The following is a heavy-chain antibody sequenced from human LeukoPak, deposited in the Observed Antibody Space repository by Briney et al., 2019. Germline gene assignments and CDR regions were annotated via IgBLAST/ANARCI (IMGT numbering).Heavy chain of an antibody. Sequence: PSETLSLTCTVSGGSISSYYWSWIRQPPGKGLEWIGYIYYSGSTNYNPSLKSRVTISVDTSKNQFSLKLSSVTAADTAVYYCARGRERWLQNRGTFDYWGQGTLVTVSS. CDR1: GGSISSYY. D-gene: IGHD5-24*01. V-gene: IGHV4-59*01. CDR2: IYYSGST. J-gene: IGHJ4*02. CDR3: ARGRERWLQNRGTFDY.